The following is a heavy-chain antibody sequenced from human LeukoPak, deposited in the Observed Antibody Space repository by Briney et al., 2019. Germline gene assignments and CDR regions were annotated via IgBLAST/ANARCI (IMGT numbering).Heavy chain of an antibody. CDR3: ARDFGGYCSSTSCYGDAFDI. J-gene: IGHJ3*02. V-gene: IGHV1-18*01. CDR2: ISAYNGNT. D-gene: IGHD2-2*01. Sequence: ASVKVSCKASGYTFTSYGISWVRQAPGQGLEWMGWISAYNGNTNYAQKLQGRVTMTTDTSTSTAYMELRSLRSDDTAVYYCARDFGGYCSSTSCYGDAFDIWGQGTMVTVSS. CDR1: GYTFTSYG.